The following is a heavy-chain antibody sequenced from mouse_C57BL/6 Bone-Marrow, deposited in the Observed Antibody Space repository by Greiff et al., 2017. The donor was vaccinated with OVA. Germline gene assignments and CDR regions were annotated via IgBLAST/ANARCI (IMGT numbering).Heavy chain of an antibody. CDR2: IDPSDSYT. J-gene: IGHJ2*01. CDR3: ARGDY. CDR1: GYTFTSYW. Sequence: VQLQQPGAELVMPGASVKLSCKASGYTFTSYWMHWVKQRPGQGLEWIGEIDPSDSYTNYNQKFKGKATLTVDTSSSTAYMQLSSLTSEDSAVYYCARGDYWGQGTTLTVSS. V-gene: IGHV1-69*01.